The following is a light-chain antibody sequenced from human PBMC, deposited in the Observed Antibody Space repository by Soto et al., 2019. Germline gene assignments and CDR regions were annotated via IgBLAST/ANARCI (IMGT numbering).Light chain of an antibody. CDR1: SSDIGGHHF. V-gene: IGLV2-14*01. CDR3: SSYTSSSLYV. Sequence: QSALTQPASVSGSPGQSITISCTGTSSDIGGHHFVSWYQQQSGKAPKLVIYEVTDRPSGASDRFSGSKSGNTASLTISGLQPEEEADYYCSSYTSSSLYVFGTGTKVTVL. J-gene: IGLJ1*01. CDR2: EVT.